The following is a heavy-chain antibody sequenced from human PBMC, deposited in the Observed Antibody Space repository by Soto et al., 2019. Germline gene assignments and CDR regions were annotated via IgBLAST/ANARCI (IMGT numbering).Heavy chain of an antibody. CDR1: GGSISSSSYY. Sequence: SETLSLTCTVSGGSISSSSYYWGWIRQPPGKGLEWIGSIYYSGSTYYNPSLKSRVTISVDTSKNQFSLKLSSVTAADTAVYYCARHQARKTGYCSGGSCQGHYFDYWGQGTLVTVSS. CDR2: IYYSGST. D-gene: IGHD2-15*01. J-gene: IGHJ4*02. V-gene: IGHV4-39*01. CDR3: ARHQARKTGYCSGGSCQGHYFDY.